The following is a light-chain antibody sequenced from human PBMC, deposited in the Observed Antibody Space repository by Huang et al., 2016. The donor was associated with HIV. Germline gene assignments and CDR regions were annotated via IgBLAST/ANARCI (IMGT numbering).Light chain of an antibody. J-gene: IGKJ3*01. CDR3: QQYYTTPGT. CDR1: QSVLYSSNNKNY. Sequence: DIVMTQSPDSLAVSLGERATINCKSSQSVLYSSNNKNYLAWYQQKPGQPPKLLIYWASTRESGVPDRCSGSGSGKDFTLTISSLQAEDVAVYYCQQYYTTPGTFGPGTKVGIK. V-gene: IGKV4-1*01. CDR2: WAS.